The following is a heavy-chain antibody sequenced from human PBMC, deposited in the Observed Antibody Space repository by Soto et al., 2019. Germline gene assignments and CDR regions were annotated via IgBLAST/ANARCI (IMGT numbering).Heavy chain of an antibody. CDR2: VLVGGNT. V-gene: IGHV3-23*01. Sequence: GCSLRLSCAASGFICTSYDMSWVRQVPGKGLEWVSTVLVGGNTYYADSVKGRFTISRDRSENTVFLQMNSLTAGDTAVYYCAKATATGGGAFDICGQGTMVTASS. D-gene: IGHD2-8*02. CDR3: AKATATGGGAFDI. CDR1: GFICTSYD. J-gene: IGHJ3*02.